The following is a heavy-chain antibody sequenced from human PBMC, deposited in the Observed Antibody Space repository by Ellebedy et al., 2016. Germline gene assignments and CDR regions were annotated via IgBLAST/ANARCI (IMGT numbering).Heavy chain of an antibody. J-gene: IGHJ6*02. V-gene: IGHV3-72*01. CDR2: TRNKACSYTT. D-gene: IGHD3-10*01. CDR3: ARVREVPGGMDV. Sequence: GESLKISXAVSGFTFSDHYMDWVRQAPGKGLEWVARTRNKACSYTTEYAASVKGRFTISRDDSKNSLYLQMNSLKTEDTAVYYCARVREVPGGMDVWGQGTTVTVSS. CDR1: GFTFSDHY.